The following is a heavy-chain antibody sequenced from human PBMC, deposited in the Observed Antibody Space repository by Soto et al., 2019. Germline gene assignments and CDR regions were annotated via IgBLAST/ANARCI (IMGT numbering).Heavy chain of an antibody. V-gene: IGHV3-30*18. Sequence: PGGSLRLSCAASGFTFSSYGMHWVRQAPGKGLEWVAVISYDGSNKYYADSVKGRFTISRDNSKNTLYLQMNSLRAEDTAVYYCAKDQLWFGELSSFDYWGQGTLVTVSS. CDR3: AKDQLWFGELSSFDY. D-gene: IGHD3-10*01. J-gene: IGHJ4*02. CDR1: GFTFSSYG. CDR2: ISYDGSNK.